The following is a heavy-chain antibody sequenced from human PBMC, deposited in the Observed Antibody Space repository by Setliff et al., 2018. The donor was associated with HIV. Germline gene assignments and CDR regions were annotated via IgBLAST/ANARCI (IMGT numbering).Heavy chain of an antibody. CDR3: AGAPYGDYGINFNAFDL. V-gene: IGHV1-2*02. D-gene: IGHD4-17*01. J-gene: IGHJ3*01. CDR1: GYTFTGYH. CDR2: INPNSGGT. Sequence: GASVKVSCKASGYTFTGYHMHWVRQAPGQGLEWMGWINPNSGGTNYSQKFQGRVTMTRDTSISKAYMELSRLRSDDTAVYYCAGAPYGDYGINFNAFDLWGQGTLVTVSS.